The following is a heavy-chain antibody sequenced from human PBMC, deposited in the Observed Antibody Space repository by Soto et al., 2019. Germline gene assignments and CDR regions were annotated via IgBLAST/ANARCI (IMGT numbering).Heavy chain of an antibody. V-gene: IGHV1-3*01. D-gene: IGHD6-13*01. CDR2: INAGNGNT. Sequence: QVQLVQSGAEVKKPGASVKVSCKASGYTFTSYAMHWVRQAPGQRLEWMGWINAGNGNTKYSQKFQGRVTITRDTSASTAYRELSSLRSEDTAVYYCARGQLYYYGMDVWGQGTTVTVSS. CDR3: ARGQLYYYGMDV. CDR1: GYTFTSYA. J-gene: IGHJ6*02.